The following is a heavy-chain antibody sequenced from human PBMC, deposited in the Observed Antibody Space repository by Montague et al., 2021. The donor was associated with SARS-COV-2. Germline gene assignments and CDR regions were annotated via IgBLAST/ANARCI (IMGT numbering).Heavy chain of an antibody. D-gene: IGHD3-9*01. Sequence: SETLSLTCTVSGGSISRYYWNWIRQPPGKGLEWIAYIYYSGSTNNNPPLKSRVTISENTSKNPFSLKLSSVTAADTAVYYCAGSRENYSILTGYPYYFDYWGQGTLVTVSS. CDR2: IYYSGST. CDR1: GGSISRYY. V-gene: IGHV4-59*01. CDR3: AGSRENYSILTGYPYYFDY. J-gene: IGHJ4*02.